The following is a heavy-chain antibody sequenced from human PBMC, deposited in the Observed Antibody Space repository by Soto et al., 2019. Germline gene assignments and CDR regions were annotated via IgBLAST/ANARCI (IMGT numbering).Heavy chain of an antibody. CDR2: IVVGSGNT. Sequence: SVKVSCKASGFTFTSSAVQWVRQARGQRLEWIGWIVVGSGNTNYAQKFQERVTITRDMSTSTAYMELSSLRSEDTAVYYCAAGRALYYDFWRGRDPYGMDVWGQGTTVTVSS. CDR1: GFTFTSSA. CDR3: AAGRALYYDFWRGRDPYGMDV. J-gene: IGHJ6*02. D-gene: IGHD3-3*01. V-gene: IGHV1-58*01.